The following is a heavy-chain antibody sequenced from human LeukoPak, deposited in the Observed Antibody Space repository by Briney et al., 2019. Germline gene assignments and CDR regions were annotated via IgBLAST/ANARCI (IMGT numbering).Heavy chain of an antibody. Sequence: GGSLRLSCAASGFIFDDYAMHWVRQAPGEGLEWVSLISGDGGSTYYADSVKGRFTISRDNSKKSLYVQMNSLRTEDTALYYCAKDSGSRGCYDFQHWGQGTLVTVSS. CDR2: ISGDGGST. CDR1: GFIFDDYA. J-gene: IGHJ1*01. CDR3: AKDSGSRGCYDFQH. V-gene: IGHV3-43*02. D-gene: IGHD1-26*01.